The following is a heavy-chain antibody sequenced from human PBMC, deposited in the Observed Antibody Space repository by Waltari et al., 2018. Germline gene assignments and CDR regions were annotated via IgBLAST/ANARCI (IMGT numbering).Heavy chain of an antibody. D-gene: IGHD2-2*01. Sequence: QVQLVQSGSELKKPGASVKVSCKASGYIFTESAIHWGRQAPGQGLELMGWINTNTGNPTYVQGFSGRFVFSLDTSVSTAYLQINSLKAEDTAVYYCTREVVPAATIVVNWFDPWGQGTLVTVSS. V-gene: IGHV7-4-1*02. CDR2: INTNTGNP. CDR3: TREVVPAATIVVNWFDP. CDR1: GYIFTESA. J-gene: IGHJ5*02.